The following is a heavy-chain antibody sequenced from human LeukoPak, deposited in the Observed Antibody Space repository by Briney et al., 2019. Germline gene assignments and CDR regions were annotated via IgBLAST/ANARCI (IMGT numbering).Heavy chain of an antibody. J-gene: IGHJ4*02. V-gene: IGHV3-23*01. D-gene: IGHD3-10*01. CDR2: ISDRGGT. Sequence: GGSLRLSCAASGYTLSTDDMSRVRQAPGKGLEWVSGISDRGGTYYADSVKGRFTISRDNSKNTLYLQMNSLRAEDTAVYYCAKVTWTRPGSPDYWGQGTLVTVSS. CDR3: AKVTWTRPGSPDY. CDR1: GYTLSTDD.